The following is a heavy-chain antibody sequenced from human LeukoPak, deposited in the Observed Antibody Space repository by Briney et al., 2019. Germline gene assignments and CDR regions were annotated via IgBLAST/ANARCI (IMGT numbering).Heavy chain of an antibody. J-gene: IGHJ4*02. CDR3: ARAGGFFSPFGY. D-gene: IGHD3-3*01. CDR1: GGSISTSAYY. CDR2: IYYSGNT. V-gene: IGHV4-39*07. Sequence: SETLSLTCIVSGGSISTSAYYWGWIRQPPGEGLQWIGSIYYSGNTYYNSSLKSRVTISVDTSKNQFSLKLSSVTAADTAVYYCARAGGFFSPFGYWGQGTLVTVSS.